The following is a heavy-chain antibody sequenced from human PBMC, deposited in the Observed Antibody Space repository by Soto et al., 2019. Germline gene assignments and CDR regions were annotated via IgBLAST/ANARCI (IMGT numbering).Heavy chain of an antibody. J-gene: IGHJ4*02. D-gene: IGHD3-3*02. V-gene: IGHV1-46*03. Sequence: QVQLVQSGAEVKKPGASVKVSCKASGYTFTNYYLHWVRQAPGQGLEWMGIINPGGGSTSYAQKFQGRVTVTEDTSTSTVYMELGSLRPEDTALYYCARRLAGGFDYWGQGTLVTVSS. CDR1: GYTFTNYY. CDR3: ARRLAGGFDY. CDR2: INPGGGST.